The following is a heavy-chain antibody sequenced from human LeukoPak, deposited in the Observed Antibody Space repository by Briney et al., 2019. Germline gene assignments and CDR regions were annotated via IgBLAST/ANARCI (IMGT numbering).Heavy chain of an antibody. D-gene: IGHD3-16*01. J-gene: IGHJ6*02. V-gene: IGHV4-59*08. CDR2: IYYSGST. Sequence: SETLSLTFTVSGGSISSYYWSWIRQPPGKGLEWIGYIYYSGSTNYNPSLKSRVTISVDTSKNQFSLKLSSVTAADTAVYYCARRGILYGMDVWGQGTTVTVSS. CDR1: GGSISSYY. CDR3: ARRGILYGMDV.